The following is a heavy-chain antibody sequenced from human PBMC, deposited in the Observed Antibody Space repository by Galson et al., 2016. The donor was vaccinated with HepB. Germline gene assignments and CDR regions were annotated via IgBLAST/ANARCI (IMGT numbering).Heavy chain of an antibody. D-gene: IGHD1-26*01. J-gene: IGHJ4*02. CDR3: SSWPTEMEANDS. Sequence: SLRLSCAASGFSFSNYWMHWVRQVPGKGLEWLSRISGNGSGTNYADLVKGRVTITRDNAKNTVHLQMNRLRAEDTAVYYCSSWPTEMEANDSWGQGTLVTVSS. V-gene: IGHV3-74*01. CDR1: GFSFSNYW. CDR2: ISGNGSGT.